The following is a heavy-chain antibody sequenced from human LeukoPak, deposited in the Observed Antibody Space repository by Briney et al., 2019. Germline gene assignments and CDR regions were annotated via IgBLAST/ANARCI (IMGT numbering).Heavy chain of an antibody. D-gene: IGHD2-2*01. CDR3: ARGYCSSTSCGIDY. CDR1: GYTFTGYY. Sequence: ASVNVSCKASGYTFTGYYMHWVRQAPGQGLEWMGWINPNSGGTNYAQKFQGRVTMTRDTSISTAYMELSRLRSDDTAVYYCARGYCSSTSCGIDYWGQGTLVTVSS. J-gene: IGHJ4*02. V-gene: IGHV1-2*02. CDR2: INPNSGGT.